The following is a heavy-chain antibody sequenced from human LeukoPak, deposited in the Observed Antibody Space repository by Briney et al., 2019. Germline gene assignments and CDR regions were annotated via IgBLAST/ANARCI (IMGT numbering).Heavy chain of an antibody. D-gene: IGHD3-22*01. CDR3: AGPASGYYDSSGSSPFDY. CDR1: GYSFTSYW. Sequence: GEFLKISCKGSGYSFTSYWIGWVRQMPGKGLEWMGIIYPGDSDTRYSPSFQGQVTISADKSISTAYLQWSSLKASDTAMYYCAGPASGYYDSSGSSPFDYWGQGTLVTVSS. J-gene: IGHJ4*02. V-gene: IGHV5-51*01. CDR2: IYPGDSDT.